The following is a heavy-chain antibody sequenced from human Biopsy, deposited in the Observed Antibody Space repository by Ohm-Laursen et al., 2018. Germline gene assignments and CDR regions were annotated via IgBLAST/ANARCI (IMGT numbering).Heavy chain of an antibody. CDR1: GFSFTGYY. CDR3: ASDYAHPTGLFKY. Sequence: ASVKVSCKASGFSFTGYYIHWVRQAPGQGLEWMGWISPKSGDTNYAHKFQGNITMTRDTSMSTAYMEMSRLRCDDTAVYYCASDYAHPTGLFKYWGLGTLVTVSS. J-gene: IGHJ4*02. D-gene: IGHD3-9*01. V-gene: IGHV1-2*02. CDR2: ISPKSGDT.